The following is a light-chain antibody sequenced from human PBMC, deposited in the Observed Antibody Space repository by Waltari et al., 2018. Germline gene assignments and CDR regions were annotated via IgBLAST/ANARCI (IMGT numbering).Light chain of an antibody. CDR3: AAWDDSLNGYVV. CDR1: SSNLGSNS. V-gene: IGLV1-44*01. CDR2: KNS. J-gene: IGLJ2*01. Sequence: QSVLPQPPSASGTPGQRVTIPCSGTSSNLGSNSLTWYQQVPGTAPKLLIYKNSQRPSGVPDRFSGSKSGTSASLAISGLQSEDEADYYCAAWDDSLNGYVVFGGGTKLTVL.